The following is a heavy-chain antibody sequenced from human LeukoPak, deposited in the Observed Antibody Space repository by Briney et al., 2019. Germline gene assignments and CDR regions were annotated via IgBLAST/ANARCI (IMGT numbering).Heavy chain of an antibody. V-gene: IGHV4-39*01. Sequence: SETLSLTCTVSGGSMTSSSYYWVWIRQTAGKGLEGIVSIYYKGSTYYNPSLKSRVTISQDTPKNLFSLKLSPVTAADTAVYYCARQSSGSGWYYWGQGPLVTVSS. D-gene: IGHD6-13*01. J-gene: IGHJ4*02. CDR2: IYYKGST. CDR1: GGSMTSSSYY. CDR3: ARQSSGSGWYY.